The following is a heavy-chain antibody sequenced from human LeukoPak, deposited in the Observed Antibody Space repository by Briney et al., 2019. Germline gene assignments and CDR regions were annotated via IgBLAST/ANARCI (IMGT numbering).Heavy chain of an antibody. CDR2: IYTSGST. J-gene: IGHJ6*03. V-gene: IGHV4-4*07. CDR3: TTDFQLLSYYYYMDV. D-gene: IGHD2-2*01. CDR1: GGSISSYY. Sequence: PSETLSLTCTVSGGSISSYYWSWIRQPAGKGLEWIGRIYTSGSTNYNPSLKSRVTMSVDTSKNQFSLKLSSVTAADTAVYYCTTDFQLLSYYYYMDVWGKGTTVTVSS.